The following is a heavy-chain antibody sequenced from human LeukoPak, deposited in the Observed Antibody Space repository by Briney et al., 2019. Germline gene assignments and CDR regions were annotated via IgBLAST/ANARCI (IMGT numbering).Heavy chain of an antibody. D-gene: IGHD3-3*01. CDR3: ARDRVLWRGAYYYYYGMDA. V-gene: IGHV1-2*02. Sequence: ASVKVSCKASGYTFTGYYMHWVRQAPGQGLEWMGWINPNSGGTNYAQKFQGRVTMTRDTSISTAYMELSRLRSDDTAVYYCARDRVLWRGAYYYYYGMDAWGQGTTVTVSS. CDR2: INPNSGGT. J-gene: IGHJ6*02. CDR1: GYTFTGYY.